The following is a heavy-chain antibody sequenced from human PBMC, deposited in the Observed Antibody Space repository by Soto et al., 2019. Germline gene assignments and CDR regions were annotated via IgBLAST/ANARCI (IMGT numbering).Heavy chain of an antibody. CDR1: GGSISRYY. CDR3: ARAGGLGYCSGGSCYSVWDPFDI. V-gene: IGHV4-59*01. J-gene: IGHJ3*02. D-gene: IGHD2-15*01. Sequence: SETLSLTRTVSGGSISRYYWSWIRQPPGKGLEWIGYIYYSGSTNYNPSLKSRVTISVDTSKNQFSLKLSSVTAADTAVYYCARAGGLGYCSGGSCYSVWDPFDIWGQGTMVTVSS. CDR2: IYYSGST.